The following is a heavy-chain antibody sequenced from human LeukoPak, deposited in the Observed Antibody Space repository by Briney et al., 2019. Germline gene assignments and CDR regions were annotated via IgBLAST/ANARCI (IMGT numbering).Heavy chain of an antibody. V-gene: IGHV4-39*01. Sequence: KASETLSLTCTVSGGSISSSSHFWSWLRQPPGKGLEWIASINYSGSTYYNPSLKSRVTISVDTSKNQFSLKLSSVTAADTAVFYCVRYVVSGSGIYYFDYWGQGTLVTVSS. CDR2: INYSGST. CDR3: VRYVVSGSGIYYFDY. CDR1: GGSISSSSHF. D-gene: IGHD3-10*01. J-gene: IGHJ4*02.